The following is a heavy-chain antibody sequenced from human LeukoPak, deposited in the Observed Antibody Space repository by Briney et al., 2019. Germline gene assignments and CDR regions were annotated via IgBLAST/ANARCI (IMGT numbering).Heavy chain of an antibody. J-gene: IGHJ4*02. CDR1: GGSISSYY. Sequence: SETLSLTCTVSGGSISSYYWSWIRQPPGKELEWIGYIYYSGSTNYNPSLKSRVTISVDTSKNQFSLKLSSVTAADTAVYYCARSRSKQWLVDWGQGTLVTVSS. CDR3: ARSRSKQWLVD. D-gene: IGHD6-19*01. CDR2: IYYSGST. V-gene: IGHV4-59*08.